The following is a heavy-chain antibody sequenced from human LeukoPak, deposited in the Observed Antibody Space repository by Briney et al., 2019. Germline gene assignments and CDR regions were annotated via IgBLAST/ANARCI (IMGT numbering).Heavy chain of an antibody. CDR3: ARDLLDIVVVPAAMTGHDYYYYMDV. CDR2: ISDSSGNI. D-gene: IGHD2-2*01. J-gene: IGHJ6*03. CDR1: GFTFSSYS. V-gene: IGHV3-48*04. Sequence: GGSLRLSCAASGFTFSSYSMNWVRQAPGKGLEWVSYISDSSGNIYYADSVKGRFTISRDNAKNSLYLQMNSLRAEDTAVYYCARDLLDIVVVPAAMTGHDYYYYMDVWGKGTTVTVSS.